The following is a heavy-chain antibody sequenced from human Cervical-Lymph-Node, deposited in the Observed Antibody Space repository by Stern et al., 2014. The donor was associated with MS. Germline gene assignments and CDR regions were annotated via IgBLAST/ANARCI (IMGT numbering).Heavy chain of an antibody. CDR1: GGSISSYY. V-gene: IGHV4-59*01. J-gene: IGHJ5*02. D-gene: IGHD3-16*01. CDR3: AREKGGPCFDP. Sequence: QVQLQESGPGLVKPSETLSLTCTVSGGSISSYYWSWIRQPPGKGLEWIGYIYYSGSTNYNPSLKLRVTISLDTSTNQFSLKLSSGPAGDRAVYYCAREKGGPCFDPWGQGTLVTVSS. CDR2: IYYSGST.